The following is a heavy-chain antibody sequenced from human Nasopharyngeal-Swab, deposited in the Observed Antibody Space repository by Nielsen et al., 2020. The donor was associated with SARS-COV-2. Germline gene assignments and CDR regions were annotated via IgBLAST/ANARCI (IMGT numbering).Heavy chain of an antibody. CDR3: ARTDIVVVPAATTPRKDGMDV. V-gene: IGHV4-34*01. CDR1: GGSFSGYY. CDR2: INHSGST. J-gene: IGHJ6*02. D-gene: IGHD2-2*01. Sequence: GSLRLSCAVYGGSFSGYYWSWIRQPPGKGLEWIGEINHSGSTNYNPSLKSRVTISVDTSKNQFSLKLSSVTAADTAVYYCARTDIVVVPAATTPRKDGMDVWGQGTTVTVSS.